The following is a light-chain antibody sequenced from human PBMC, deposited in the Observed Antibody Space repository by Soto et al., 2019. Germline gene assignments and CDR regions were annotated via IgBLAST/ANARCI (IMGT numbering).Light chain of an antibody. J-gene: IGKJ1*01. V-gene: IGKV3-20*01. CDR3: QHYGGSPKT. Sequence: EIVMTQSPATLSVSPGERATLSCRASQSVRSDYLAWYQQKPGQAPRLHIYGASTRATGIPDRFSGRGSGTDFTLTISRLEPEDFAVYYCQHYGGSPKTFGQGTKVDIK. CDR1: QSVRSDY. CDR2: GAS.